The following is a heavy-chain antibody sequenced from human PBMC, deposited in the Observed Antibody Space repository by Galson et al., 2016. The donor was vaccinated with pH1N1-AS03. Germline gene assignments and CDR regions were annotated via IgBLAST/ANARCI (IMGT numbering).Heavy chain of an antibody. J-gene: IGHJ4*02. D-gene: IGHD3-22*01. CDR1: GFPFIAYA. V-gene: IGHV3-23*01. CDR2: ISASAGNT. Sequence: SLRLSCAASGFPFIAYAMNWVRQAPGKGLEWVSVISASAGNTYYANSVKGRFTISRDNSKNTVYLQMNSLGAEDTAVYYCAKGGRHYDSLIDYWGQGTLVTVSS. CDR3: AKGGRHYDSLIDY.